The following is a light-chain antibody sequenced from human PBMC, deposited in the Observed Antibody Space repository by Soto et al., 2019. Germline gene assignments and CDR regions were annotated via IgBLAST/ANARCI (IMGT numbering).Light chain of an antibody. J-gene: IGKJ4*01. CDR3: QQLRMYPST. CDR2: DAS. CDR1: QSISSW. V-gene: IGKV1-5*01. Sequence: VTITCRASQSISSWLAWYQQKPGKAHKLLIYDASSLESGVPSRFSGSGSGTKFTLTIASLQAEDFATYYCQQLRMYPSTFGGGTKVDIK.